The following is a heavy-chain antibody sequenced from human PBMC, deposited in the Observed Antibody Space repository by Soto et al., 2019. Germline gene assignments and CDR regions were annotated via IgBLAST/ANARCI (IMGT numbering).Heavy chain of an antibody. CDR1: GGSISSGGYS. D-gene: IGHD2-21*02. CDR2: IYHGGST. J-gene: IGHJ6*02. V-gene: IGHV4-30-2*01. CDR3: ARSVTYYYYGMDV. Sequence: QLQLQESGSGLVKPSQTLSLTCAVSGGSISSGGYSWSWIRQPPGKGLEWIGYIYHGGSTYYNPSRKSRVTISVERSKNQFSLKLSSVPAADTAVYYCARSVTYYYYGMDVWGQGTTVTVSS.